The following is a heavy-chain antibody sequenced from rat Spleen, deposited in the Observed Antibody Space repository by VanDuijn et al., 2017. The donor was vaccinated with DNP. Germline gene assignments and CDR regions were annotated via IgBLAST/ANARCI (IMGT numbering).Heavy chain of an antibody. CDR3: ARWDHYIGFAY. D-gene: IGHD1-1*01. J-gene: IGHJ3*01. Sequence: VQLQESGPGLVKPSQSLSLTCSVTGHSITSSYRWNWIRKFPGNKMEWMGYISYSGSTSYNPSLKSRISITRDTSKNQFFLQLNSVTTEDTATYYCARWDHYIGFAYWGQGTLVTVSS. CDR2: ISYSGST. CDR1: GHSITSSY. V-gene: IGHV3-1*01.